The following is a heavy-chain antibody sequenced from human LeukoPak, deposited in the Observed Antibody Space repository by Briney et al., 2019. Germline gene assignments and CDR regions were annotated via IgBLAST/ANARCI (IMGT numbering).Heavy chain of an antibody. CDR2: INGDGSNT. V-gene: IGHV3-74*03. J-gene: IGHJ4*02. Sequence: GGSLRLSCAASGFTFSSHWMHWVRQAPGKGLVWVSRINGDGSNTTYADSVKGRFTISRDNSKNTLYLQMNSLRAEDTAVYYCARVGTTVVTPFDYWGQGTLVTVSS. D-gene: IGHD4-23*01. CDR1: GFTFSSHW. CDR3: ARVGTTVVTPFDY.